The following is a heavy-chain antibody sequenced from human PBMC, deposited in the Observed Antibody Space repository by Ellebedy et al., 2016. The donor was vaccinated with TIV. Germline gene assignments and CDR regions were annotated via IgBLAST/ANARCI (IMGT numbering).Heavy chain of an antibody. D-gene: IGHD4-17*01. Sequence: MPSETLSLTCTVSAGSVSSDGFFWSWIRQHPGKGLEWIGYVSYSGSTNYNPSLKSRVTISVDTSKNQFSLKLSSVTAADTAVYYCARADYGDSGAYYYGLDVWGQGTTVTVSS. CDR2: VSYSGST. J-gene: IGHJ6*02. V-gene: IGHV4-61*08. CDR3: ARADYGDSGAYYYGLDV. CDR1: AGSVSSDGFF.